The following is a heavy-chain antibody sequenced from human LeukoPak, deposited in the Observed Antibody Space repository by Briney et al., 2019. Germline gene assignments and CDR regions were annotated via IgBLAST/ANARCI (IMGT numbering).Heavy chain of an antibody. Sequence: GASVKVSCKASGYTFTGYYMHWARQAPGQGLEWMGWINPNSGGTNYAQKFQGRVTMTRDTSISTGYMELSRLRSDDTAVYYCARDVTWFGELLGYWGQGTLVTVSS. CDR3: ARDVTWFGELLGY. V-gene: IGHV1-2*02. CDR2: INPNSGGT. CDR1: GYTFTGYY. D-gene: IGHD3-10*01. J-gene: IGHJ4*02.